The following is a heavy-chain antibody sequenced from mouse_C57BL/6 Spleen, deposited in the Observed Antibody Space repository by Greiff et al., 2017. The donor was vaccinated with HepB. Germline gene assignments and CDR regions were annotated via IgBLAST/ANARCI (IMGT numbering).Heavy chain of an antibody. D-gene: IGHD2-3*01. J-gene: IGHJ2*01. V-gene: IGHV1-69*01. CDR1: GYTFTSYW. CDR3: ARGGGLLPYYFDY. CDR2: IDPSDSYT. Sequence: QVQLQQPGAELVMPGASVKLSCKASGYTFTSYWMHWVKQRPGQGLEWIGEIDPSDSYTNYNQKFKGKSTLTVDKSSSTAYMQLSSLTSEDSAVYYCARGGGLLPYYFDYWGQGTTLTVSS.